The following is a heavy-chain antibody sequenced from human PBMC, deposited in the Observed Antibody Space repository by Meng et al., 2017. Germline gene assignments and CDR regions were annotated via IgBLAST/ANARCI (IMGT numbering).Heavy chain of an antibody. V-gene: IGHV4-39*07. CDR2: IYYSEST. CDR1: GGSISSSSYY. CDR3: ASDLFPARGPYYFDY. Sequence: SLRLSCTVYGGSISSSSYYWGWLRQHPGKGLEWIGSIYYSESTYYNPSLKSRVTISVDTSKNQFSRKLSSVTAADTSAYYCASDLFPARGPYYFDYWGQGTLVTVSS. J-gene: IGHJ4*02. D-gene: IGHD3-10*01.